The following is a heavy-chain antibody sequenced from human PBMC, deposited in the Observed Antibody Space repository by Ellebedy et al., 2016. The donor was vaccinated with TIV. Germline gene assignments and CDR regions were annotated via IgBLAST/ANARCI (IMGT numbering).Heavy chain of an antibody. Sequence: GGSLRLSCAASGFTFSSYGLHWVRQAPGKGLEWVAVVSYDGSEKYYADSVKGRFTISRDKSKNTLYLQMNSLRGEDTAVYYCAREFRSYYFDYWGQGTLVTASS. CDR2: VSYDGSEK. CDR1: GFTFSSYG. CDR3: AREFRSYYFDY. J-gene: IGHJ4*02. V-gene: IGHV3-30*03.